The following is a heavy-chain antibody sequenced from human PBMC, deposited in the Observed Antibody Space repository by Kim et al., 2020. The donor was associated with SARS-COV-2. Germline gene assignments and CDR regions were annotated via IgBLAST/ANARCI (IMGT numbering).Heavy chain of an antibody. CDR2: ISAYNGNT. V-gene: IGHV1-18*04. CDR3: AREYLSPMVRGEGASAGFDP. J-gene: IGHJ5*02. CDR1: GYTFTSYG. D-gene: IGHD3-10*01. Sequence: ASVKVSCKASGYTFTSYGISWVRQAPGQGLEWMGWISAYNGNTNYAQKLQGRVTMTTDTSTSTAYMELRSLRSDDTAVYYCAREYLSPMVRGEGASAGFDPWGQGTLVTVSS.